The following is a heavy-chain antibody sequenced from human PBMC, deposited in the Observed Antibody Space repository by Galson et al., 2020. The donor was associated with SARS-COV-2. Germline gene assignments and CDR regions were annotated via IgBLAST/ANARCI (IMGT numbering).Heavy chain of an antibody. CDR1: GDSVSSNSTA. CDR3: AREKQQLSQYYYYYYGMDV. D-gene: IGHD6-13*01. V-gene: IGHV6-1*01. Sequence: SQTLSLTCAISGDSVSSNSTAWNWIRQSPSRGLEWLGRTYYRSKWYNDYAVSVKSRITINPDTSKNQFSLQLNSVTPEDTAVYYCAREKQQLSQYYYYYYGMDVWGQGTTVTVSS. CDR2: TYYRSKWYN. J-gene: IGHJ6*02.